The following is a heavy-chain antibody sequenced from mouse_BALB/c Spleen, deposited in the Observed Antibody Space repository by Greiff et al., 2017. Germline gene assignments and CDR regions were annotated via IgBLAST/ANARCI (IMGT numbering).Heavy chain of an antibody. V-gene: IGHV1-80*01. CDR2: IYPGDGDT. Sequence: VQLQQSGAELVRPGSSVKISCKASGYAFSSYWMNWVKQRPGQGLEWIGQIYPGDGDTNYNGKFKGKATLTADKSSSTAYMQLSSLTSEDSAVYFCARGGRGSSSDYWGQGTTLTVSS. CDR1: GYAFSSYW. D-gene: IGHD6-1*01. J-gene: IGHJ2*01. CDR3: ARGGRGSSSDY.